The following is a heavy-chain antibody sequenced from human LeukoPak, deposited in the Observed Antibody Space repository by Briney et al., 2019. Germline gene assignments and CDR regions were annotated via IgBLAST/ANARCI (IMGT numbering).Heavy chain of an antibody. CDR1: GLTFSSFA. V-gene: IGHV3-30-3*01. Sequence: GGSLRLSCAASGLTFSSFAMHWVRQAPGKGLEWVALISYDGSNKYYADSVKGRFTIARDNSKDMVYVQMNSLRAEDTAVYYCARDYLGGLDSWGQGTLVTVSS. D-gene: IGHD4-23*01. CDR3: ARDYLGGLDS. CDR2: ISYDGSNK. J-gene: IGHJ5*01.